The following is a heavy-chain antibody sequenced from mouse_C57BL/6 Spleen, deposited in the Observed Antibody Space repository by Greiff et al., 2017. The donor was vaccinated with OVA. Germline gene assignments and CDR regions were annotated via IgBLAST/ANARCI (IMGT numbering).Heavy chain of an antibody. D-gene: IGHD2-2*01. J-gene: IGHJ2*01. Sequence: EVKLMESEGGLVQPGSSMKLSCTASGFTFSDYYMAWVRQVPEKGLEWVANINYDGSSTYYLDSLKSRFIISRDNAKNILYLQMSSLKSEDTATYYCARADYGYDNYFDYWGQGTTLTVSS. CDR3: ARADYGYDNYFDY. V-gene: IGHV5-16*01. CDR2: INYDGSST. CDR1: GFTFSDYY.